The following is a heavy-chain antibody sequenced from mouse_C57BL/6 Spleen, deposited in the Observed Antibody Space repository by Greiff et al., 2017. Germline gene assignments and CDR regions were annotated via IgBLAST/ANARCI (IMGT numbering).Heavy chain of an antibody. V-gene: IGHV5-4*03. J-gene: IGHJ1*03. CDR1: GFTFSSYA. CDR2: ISDGGSYT. CDR3: ARGGSSYEYFDD. D-gene: IGHD1-1*01. Sequence: EVMLVESGGGLVKPGGSLKLSCAASGFTFSSYAMSWVRQTPEKRLEWVATISDGGSYTYYPDNVKGRFTISRDNAKNNLYLQMSHLKSEDTAMYYCARGGSSYEYFDDWGTGTTVTVSS.